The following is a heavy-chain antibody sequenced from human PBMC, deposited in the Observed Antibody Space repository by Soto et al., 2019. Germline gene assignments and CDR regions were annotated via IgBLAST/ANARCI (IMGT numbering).Heavy chain of an antibody. V-gene: IGHV3-33*01. CDR2: IWYDGSNK. Sequence: GGSLRLSCEASGFTFSDYVMHWVRQAPGKGLEWVAVIWYDGSNKYYAGSVKGRFTISRDNSKNTLYLQMNSLRAEDTAVYYCARGPGLYDILTGHFDYWGQGTLVTVSS. J-gene: IGHJ4*02. D-gene: IGHD3-9*01. CDR1: GFTFSDYV. CDR3: ARGPGLYDILTGHFDY.